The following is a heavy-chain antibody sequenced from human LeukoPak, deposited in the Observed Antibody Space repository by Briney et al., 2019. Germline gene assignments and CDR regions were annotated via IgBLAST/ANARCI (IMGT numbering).Heavy chain of an antibody. CDR1: GYTFTGYY. CDR3: ATLGRGREEKAMGPQDY. D-gene: IGHD5-24*01. V-gene: IGHV1-18*04. CDR2: ISAYNGNT. Sequence: ASVKVSCKASGYTFTGYYMHWVRQAPGQGLEWMGWISAYNGNTNYAQKLQGRVTMTTDTSTSTAYMELRSLRSDDTAVYYCATLGRGREEKAMGPQDYWGQGTLVTVSS. J-gene: IGHJ4*02.